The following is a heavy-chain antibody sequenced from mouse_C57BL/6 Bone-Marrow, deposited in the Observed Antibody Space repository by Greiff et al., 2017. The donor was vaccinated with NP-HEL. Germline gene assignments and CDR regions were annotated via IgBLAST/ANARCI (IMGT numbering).Heavy chain of an antibody. CDR2: FYPGSGSI. Sequence: VQLQQSGAALVKPGASVKLSCKASGYTFTEYTIHWVKQRSGQGLVWIGWFYPGSGSIKYSEKFKDKDTFTAHKSSSTVYMDLSRLTSEDSAVYFCARHGDYFGSSYGYCDVWGTGTTVTVSS. CDR3: ARHGDYFGSSYGYCDV. V-gene: IGHV1-62-2*01. J-gene: IGHJ1*03. D-gene: IGHD1-1*01. CDR1: GYTFTEYT.